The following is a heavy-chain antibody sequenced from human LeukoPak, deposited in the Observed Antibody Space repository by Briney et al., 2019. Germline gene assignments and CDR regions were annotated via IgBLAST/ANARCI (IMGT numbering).Heavy chain of an antibody. Sequence: QPGGALKTSFAAPGFPFRTYWMPWVPQAPGQGPGWVSRISPDGSTTTYADSVRGRFSISRDNAKNTLYMQMNSLRVDDTAVYYCVRGSSTWSPLGDYWGQGTLVTVST. D-gene: IGHD6-13*01. V-gene: IGHV3-74*01. CDR1: GFPFRTYW. CDR3: VRGSSTWSPLGDY. J-gene: IGHJ4*02. CDR2: ISPDGSTT.